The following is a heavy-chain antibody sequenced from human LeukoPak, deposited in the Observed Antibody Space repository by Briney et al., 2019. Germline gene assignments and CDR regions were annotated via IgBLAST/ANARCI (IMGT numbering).Heavy chain of an antibody. V-gene: IGHV4-39*07. Sequence: SETLSLTCTVSGGSISSSSYYWGWIRQPPGKGLEWIGSIYYSGSTNYNPSLKSRVTISVDTSKNQFSLKLSSVTAADTAVYYCARRRAYDILTGYYKHTFDYWGQGTLVTVSS. CDR3: ARRRAYDILTGYYKHTFDY. D-gene: IGHD3-9*01. J-gene: IGHJ4*02. CDR1: GGSISSSSYY. CDR2: IYYSGST.